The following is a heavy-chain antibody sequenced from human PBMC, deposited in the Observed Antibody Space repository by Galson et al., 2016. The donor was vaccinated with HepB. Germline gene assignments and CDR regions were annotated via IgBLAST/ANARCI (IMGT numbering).Heavy chain of an antibody. Sequence: SVKVSCKASGGTFSNYAISWVRQAPGQGLEWMGGIIPLYGTTNYAQNFQGRVTITAVELTTTAYTELSSLTSEDTALYYCARGVSGWTDAFDVWGQGTKVTVA. CDR2: IIPLYGTT. V-gene: IGHV1-69*13. J-gene: IGHJ3*01. CDR3: ARGVSGWTDAFDV. D-gene: IGHD6-19*01. CDR1: GGTFSNYA.